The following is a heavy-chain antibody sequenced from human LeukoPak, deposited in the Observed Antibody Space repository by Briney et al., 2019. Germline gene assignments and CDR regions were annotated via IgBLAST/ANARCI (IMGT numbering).Heavy chain of an antibody. CDR2: ISYDGSNK. CDR3: ARDASYYDFWSGYYDY. V-gene: IGHV3-30*03. CDR1: GFTFSSYG. D-gene: IGHD3-3*01. J-gene: IGHJ4*02. Sequence: GGSLRLSCAASGFTFSSYGMHWVHQAPGKGLEWVAVISYDGSNKYYADSVKGRFTISRDNSKNTLYLQMNSLRAEDTAVYYCARDASYYDFWSGYYDYWGQGTLVTVSS.